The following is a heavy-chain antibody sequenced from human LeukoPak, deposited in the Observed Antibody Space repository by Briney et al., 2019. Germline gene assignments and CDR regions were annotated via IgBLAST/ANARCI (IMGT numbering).Heavy chain of an antibody. CDR3: ARDPGYCSGGSCYSFCMDV. D-gene: IGHD2-15*01. V-gene: IGHV4-59*01. CDR2: IYYSGST. Sequence: PSVTLSLTCTVSGGSISSYYWSWLRQPPGKGLEWIGYIYYSGSTNYNPSLKSRVTISVDTSKNQFSLKLSSVTAADTAVYYCARDPGYCSGGSCYSFCMDVWGKGTTVTVSS. J-gene: IGHJ6*03. CDR1: GGSISSYY.